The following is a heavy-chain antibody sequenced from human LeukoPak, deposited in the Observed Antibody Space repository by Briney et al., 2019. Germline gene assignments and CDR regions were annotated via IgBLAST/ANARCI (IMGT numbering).Heavy chain of an antibody. V-gene: IGHV3-30*03. J-gene: IGHJ3*02. CDR2: ISYDGSNK. CDR3: ARAYCSGGSCPPEDAFDI. CDR1: GFKFSDFW. Sequence: GGSLRLSCAASGFKFSDFWMTWVRQTPGKGLEWVAVISYDGSNKYYADSVKGRFTISRDNSKNTLYLQMNSLRAEDTAVYYCARAYCSGGSCPPEDAFDIWGQGTMVTVSS. D-gene: IGHD2-15*01.